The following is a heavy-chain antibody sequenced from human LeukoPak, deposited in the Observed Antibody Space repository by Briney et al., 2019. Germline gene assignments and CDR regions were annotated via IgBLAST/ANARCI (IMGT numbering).Heavy chain of an antibody. D-gene: IGHD6-13*01. CDR2: IDQGGSVR. CDR3: ARDPESSSFDL. Sequence: GGSLRLSCAASGFSFSSYWMSWVRQTPEKGLEFVANIDQGGSVRNYMDSLKGRCTISRDNAKKSLYLEINSLSADDTAVYYCARDPESSSFDLWGRGALVTVSS. V-gene: IGHV3-7*01. J-gene: IGHJ4*02. CDR1: GFSFSSYW.